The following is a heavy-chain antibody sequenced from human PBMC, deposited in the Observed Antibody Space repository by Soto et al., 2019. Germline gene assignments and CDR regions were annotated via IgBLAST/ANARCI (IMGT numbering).Heavy chain of an antibody. CDR2: FDPEDGET. Sequence: GASVKVSCKVSGYTLTELSMRWVRQAPGKGLEWMGGFDPEDGETIYAQKFQGRVTMTEDTSTDTAYMELSSLRSEDTAVYYCAIVLGSLRITVITFYSYSVMDVWGQGTRVTVSS. CDR1: GYTLTELS. V-gene: IGHV1-24*01. D-gene: IGHD3-16*01. J-gene: IGHJ6*02. CDR3: AIVLGSLRITVITFYSYSVMDV.